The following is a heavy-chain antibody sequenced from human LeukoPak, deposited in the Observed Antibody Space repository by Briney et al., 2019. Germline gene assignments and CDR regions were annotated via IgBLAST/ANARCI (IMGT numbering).Heavy chain of an antibody. Sequence: PGGSLRLSCAASGXTVSTNYMTWVRQSPGKGLEWVLVIYSGGSTYYADSVKGRFTISRDNSKNTLYLQMNSLRAEDTAVYYCARAYMMTTVTTHYFDYWGQGTLVTVSS. J-gene: IGHJ4*02. CDR3: ARAYMMTTVTTHYFDY. CDR2: IYSGGST. CDR1: GXTVSTNY. D-gene: IGHD4-17*01. V-gene: IGHV3-53*01.